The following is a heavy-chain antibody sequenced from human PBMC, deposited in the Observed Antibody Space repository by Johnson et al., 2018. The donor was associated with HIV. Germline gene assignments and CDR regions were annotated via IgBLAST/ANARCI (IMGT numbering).Heavy chain of an antibody. CDR2: INWNGGST. CDR1: GFTFYDYG. J-gene: IGHJ3*02. D-gene: IGHD6-13*01. V-gene: IGHV3-20*01. CDR3: AKDRGTGIARDAFDM. Sequence: VHLVESGGGVVRPGGSLRPSCAASGFTFYDYGMTWVRQAPGKGLEWVSGINWNGGSTGYADSVKGRFTISRDNAKNSLYLQMNSLTAEDTALYHCAKDRGTGIARDAFDMWGQGTMVTVSS.